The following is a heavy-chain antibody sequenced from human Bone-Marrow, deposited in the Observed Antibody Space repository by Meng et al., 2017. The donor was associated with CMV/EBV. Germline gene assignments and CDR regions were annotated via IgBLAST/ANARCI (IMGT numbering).Heavy chain of an antibody. D-gene: IGHD2-2*02. J-gene: IGHJ4*02. V-gene: IGHV4-59*01. CDR1: GGSISSYY. CDR3: ARGGVVPAAILNY. Sequence: SETLSLTCTVSGGSISSYYWSWIRQPPGKGLEWIGYIYYSGSTNYNPSIKSRVTISVDTSKNQFSLKLSSVTAADTAVYYCARGGVVPAAILNYWGQGTLVTVSS. CDR2: IYYSGST.